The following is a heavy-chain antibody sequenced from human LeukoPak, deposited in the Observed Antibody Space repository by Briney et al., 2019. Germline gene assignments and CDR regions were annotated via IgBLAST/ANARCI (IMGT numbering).Heavy chain of an antibody. CDR1: GGSISDYY. D-gene: IGHD1-26*01. CDR2: IYSTGST. CDR3: ARDYSMTHAFDI. V-gene: IGHV4-59*01. Sequence: SQTLSLTCTVSGGSISDYYWSWVRQPPGQGLEWIGYIYSTGSTNYNPSLKSRVSISVDTSKNQCSLTLSSVTAADTALYYCARDYSMTHAFDIWGQGTLVTVSS. J-gene: IGHJ3*02.